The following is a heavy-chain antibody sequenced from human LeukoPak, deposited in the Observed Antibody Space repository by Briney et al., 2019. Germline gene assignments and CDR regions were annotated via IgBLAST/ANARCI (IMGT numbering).Heavy chain of an antibody. CDR3: ARDPHGDCSGGSCYFNWFDP. J-gene: IGHJ5*02. CDR2: ISSSSSYI. V-gene: IGHV3-21*01. CDR1: GFTFSSYS. Sequence: PGGSLRLSCAASGFTFSSYSMNWVRQAPGKGLEWVPSISSSSSYIYYADSVKGRFTISRDNAKNSLYLQMNSLRAEDTAVYYCARDPHGDCSGGSCYFNWFDPWGQGTLVTVSS. D-gene: IGHD2-15*01.